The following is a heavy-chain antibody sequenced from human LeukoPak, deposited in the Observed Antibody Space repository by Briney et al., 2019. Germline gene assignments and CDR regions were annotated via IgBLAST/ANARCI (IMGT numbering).Heavy chain of an antibody. D-gene: IGHD3-10*01. CDR1: GFSVRNAW. Sequence: TGGSLRLSCAVSGFSVRNAWMSWGRQGPGRGLEWVGRIKSKAGGGTTDNAAHVKGSFTISRYNTKNTLYLQMNSPKTEDTAAYYSTADVASFGSGELDYWGQGILVTVSS. J-gene: IGHJ4*02. CDR2: IKSKAGGGTT. CDR3: TADVASFGSGELDY. V-gene: IGHV3-15*01.